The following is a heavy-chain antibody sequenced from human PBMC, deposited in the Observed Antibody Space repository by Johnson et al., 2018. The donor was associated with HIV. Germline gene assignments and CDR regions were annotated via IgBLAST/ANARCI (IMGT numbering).Heavy chain of an antibody. CDR3: ARRPNHDILTGKGGAFDI. V-gene: IGHV3-30*03. Sequence: QVQLVESGGGLVKPGGSLRLSCAASGFTFSDYYMHWIRQAPGKGLEWVAVMSYDGINKYYADSVKGRFTISRDNSKSTLYLQMNSLRAEDTALYYCARRPNHDILTGKGGAFDIWGQGTMVTVSS. CDR1: GFTFSDYY. D-gene: IGHD3-9*01. J-gene: IGHJ3*02. CDR2: MSYDGINK.